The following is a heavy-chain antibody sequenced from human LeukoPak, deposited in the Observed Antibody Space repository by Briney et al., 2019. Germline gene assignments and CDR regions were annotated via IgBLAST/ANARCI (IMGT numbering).Heavy chain of an antibody. V-gene: IGHV3-23*01. Sequence: PGGSLRLSCAASGFTFSSYGMSWVRQAPGKGLEWVSAISTNSGNRFYADSVKGRFTISRDNSKNMLYLQMNSLRAEDMAVYYCAKVRVYGDYALDVWGQGTMVTVSS. CDR1: GFTFSSYG. CDR3: AKVRVYGDYALDV. D-gene: IGHD4-17*01. J-gene: IGHJ3*01. CDR2: ISTNSGNR.